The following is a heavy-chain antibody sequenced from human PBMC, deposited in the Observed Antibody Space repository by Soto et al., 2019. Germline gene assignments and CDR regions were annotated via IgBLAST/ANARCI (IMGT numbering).Heavy chain of an antibody. V-gene: IGHV3-33*01. CDR3: ARDDR. CDR2: IWYDGSNK. CDR1: GFTFSSYG. J-gene: IGHJ4*02. Sequence: QVQLVESGGGVVQPGRSLRLSCAASGFTFSSYGMHWVRQAPGKGLEWGAGIWYDGSNKYYADSVKGRFTISRDNSKNTLYLKVNSLRAEDTAVYYCARDDRWGQGTLVTVSS.